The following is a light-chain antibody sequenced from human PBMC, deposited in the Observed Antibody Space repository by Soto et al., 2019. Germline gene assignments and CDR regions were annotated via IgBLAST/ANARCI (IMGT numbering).Light chain of an antibody. CDR2: RAS. J-gene: IGKJ1*01. V-gene: IGKV1-5*03. CDR3: QHYGGVWT. Sequence: DIQMTQSPSTLSGSVGDRVTITCRASQTISSWLAWYQQKPGQAPKLLTYRASTLKSGVPSRFSGSGSATEFILTISSLQPDDFATYHCQHYGGVWTFGQGTKVDI. CDR1: QTISSW.